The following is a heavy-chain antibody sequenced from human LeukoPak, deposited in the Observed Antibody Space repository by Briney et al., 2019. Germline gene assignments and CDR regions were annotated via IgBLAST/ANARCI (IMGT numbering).Heavy chain of an antibody. D-gene: IGHD2-2*01. V-gene: IGHV4-34*01. CDR3: ARVRTRYCSSTSCYEPYYFDY. CDR1: GGSFSGYY. Sequence: SETLSLTCAVYGGSFSGYYWSWIRQPPGKGLEWIGEINHSGSTNYNPSLKSRVTISVDTSKNQFSLKLSSVTAADTAVYYCARVRTRYCSSTSCYEPYYFDYWGQGTLVTVSS. CDR2: INHSGST. J-gene: IGHJ4*02.